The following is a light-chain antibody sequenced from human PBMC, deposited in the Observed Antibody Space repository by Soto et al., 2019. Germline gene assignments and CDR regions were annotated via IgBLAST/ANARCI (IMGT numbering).Light chain of an antibody. V-gene: IGKV1-5*03. CDR3: QHYNSYSEA. J-gene: IGKJ1*01. CDR2: KAS. Sequence: QMSQPLSTLSVNLGDRVTITCRASQTISSWLAWYQQKPGKAPKLLIYKASTLKSGVPSRFSGSGSGTEFTLTISSLQPDDFATYYCQHYNSYSEALGQG. CDR1: QTISSW.